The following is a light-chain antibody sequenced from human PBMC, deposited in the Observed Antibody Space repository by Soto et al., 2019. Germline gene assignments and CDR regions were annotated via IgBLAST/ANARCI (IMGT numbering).Light chain of an antibody. J-gene: IGKJ4*02. V-gene: IGKV1-5*01. CDR2: DAS. CDR1: QSISSW. Sequence: DIQMTQSPSTLSASVGDRVTITCRASQSISSWLAWYQQKPGKAPKLLIYDASSLESGVPSRFSGSGSGTEFTLTISSLQPDDSSTYYCQRYNTYPLTFGGGTKVEIK. CDR3: QRYNTYPLT.